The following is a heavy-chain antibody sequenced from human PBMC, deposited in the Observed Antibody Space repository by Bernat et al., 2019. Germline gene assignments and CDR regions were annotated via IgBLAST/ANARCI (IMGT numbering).Heavy chain of an antibody. J-gene: IGHJ4*02. V-gene: IGHV3-48*02. CDR3: ARDYRGGGGPFDD. CDR2: ISSSSSTI. D-gene: IGHD3-10*01. CDR1: GFTFSSYS. Sequence: EVQLVESGGGLVQPGGSLRLSCAASGFTFSSYSMNWVRQAPGKGLEWVSYISSSSSTIYYADSVKGRLTISSDNAKNSPYLQMTSLRDEDTAVYYCARDYRGGGGPFDDWGQGTLVTVSS.